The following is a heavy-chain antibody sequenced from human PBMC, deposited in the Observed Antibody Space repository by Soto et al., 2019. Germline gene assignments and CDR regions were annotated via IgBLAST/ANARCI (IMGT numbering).Heavy chain of an antibody. V-gene: IGHV1-24*01. D-gene: IGHD2-2*01. Sequence: QVQLVQSGAEVKKPGASVKVSCKVSGYTLTELSMHWVRQAPGKGLEWMGGFDPEDGETIYAQKFQGRVTMTEDTSTDTAYMELSSLRSEDTAVYYCATTPYCSSTSCFYWYFDLWGRGTLVTVSS. CDR1: GYTLTELS. CDR2: FDPEDGET. J-gene: IGHJ2*01. CDR3: ATTPYCSSTSCFYWYFDL.